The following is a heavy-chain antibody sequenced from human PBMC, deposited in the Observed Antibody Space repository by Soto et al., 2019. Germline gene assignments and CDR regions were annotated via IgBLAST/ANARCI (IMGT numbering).Heavy chain of an antibody. Sequence: EVQLLESGGGLVQPGGSLRLSCAASGFTFSSFAMSWVRQAPGKGLEWVSGISGSGGSTYYADSVEGRFTISRYNSKNTLYLQMNSLRGEDTAVYYCAKDRKSGSGWYWDYWGQGTLVTVSS. J-gene: IGHJ4*02. CDR2: ISGSGGST. D-gene: IGHD6-19*01. CDR3: AKDRKSGSGWYWDY. CDR1: GFTFSSFA. V-gene: IGHV3-23*01.